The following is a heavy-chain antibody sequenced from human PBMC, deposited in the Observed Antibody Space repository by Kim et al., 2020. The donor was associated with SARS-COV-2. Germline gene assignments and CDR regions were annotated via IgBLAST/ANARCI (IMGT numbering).Heavy chain of an antibody. V-gene: IGHV4-34*01. CDR2: IQQSGSP. D-gene: IGHD2-2*02. Sequence: SETLSLTCAVYGGSFSGHYWSWIRQPPGRGLEWIGEIQQSGSPNYSPSLKSRLTISVDTSKNQFSLKLSSVTAADTAFYYCARGRAGVVPAPILGIGPHYDYFIMDVWGHGTTVTVSS. CDR3: ARGRAGVVPAPILGIGPHYDYFIMDV. J-gene: IGHJ6*02. CDR1: GGSFSGHY.